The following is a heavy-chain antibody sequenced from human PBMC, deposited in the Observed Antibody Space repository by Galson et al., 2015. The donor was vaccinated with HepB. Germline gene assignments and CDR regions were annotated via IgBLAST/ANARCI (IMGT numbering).Heavy chain of an antibody. J-gene: IGHJ4*02. D-gene: IGHD7-27*01. CDR3: AKGGNWDCRYFDY. CDR1: GXTFSTYX. V-gene: IGHV3-23*01. CDR2: ISGDTAKI. Sequence: RLSCAASGXTFSTYXXDWVRXAPGKGLEXXXVISGDTAKIFHADSVKGRFTISRDNSMNTVYLQMDSLRAEXTAVYFXAKGGNWDCRYFDYWGQGSLVTVSS.